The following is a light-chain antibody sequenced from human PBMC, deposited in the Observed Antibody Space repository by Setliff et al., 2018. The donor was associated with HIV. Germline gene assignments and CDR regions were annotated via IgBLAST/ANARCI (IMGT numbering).Light chain of an antibody. V-gene: IGLV3-1*01. J-gene: IGLJ1*01. CDR3: QAWDSSTASVA. Sequence: SYELIQPPSVSVSPGQTASITCSGDKLGDKHACWYQQKPGQSPVLVIYQDHKRPSGIPERFSGSNSGNTATLTISGTQAMDEADYYCQAWDSSTASVAFGTGTKVTVL. CDR1: KLGDKH. CDR2: QDH.